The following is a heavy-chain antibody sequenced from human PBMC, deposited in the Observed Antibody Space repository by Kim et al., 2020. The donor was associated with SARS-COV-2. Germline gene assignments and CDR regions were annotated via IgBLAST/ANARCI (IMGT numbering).Heavy chain of an antibody. J-gene: IGHJ2*01. CDR2: LEKGDSGR. CDR3: VRDRWFEEHWYYDL. CDR1: DFTPGSYG. Sequence: GGSLRLSCSAWDFTPGSYGMNWVRQAPGKGLEWVAHLEKGDSGRFYRRSVQGRFTISRDSSDDTLYLQMNSLRVDDTAVYYCVRDRWFEEHWYYDLWG. V-gene: IGHV3-33*01. D-gene: IGHD3-10*01.